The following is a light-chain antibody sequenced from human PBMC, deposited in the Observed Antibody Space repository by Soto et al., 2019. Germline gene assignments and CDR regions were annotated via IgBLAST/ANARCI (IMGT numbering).Light chain of an antibody. CDR3: AAHAGGNTWL. CDR1: NRDVGAYKY. Sequence: QSALTQPPSASGSPGQSLTISCKGSNRDVGAYKYVSWYQQRPGTAPKMSIFEVDKRTSGVPNRFSGSRSGDKASLTVSGLQTEDDGLYYCAAHAGGNTWLFRGGTNVTVL. V-gene: IGLV2-8*01. CDR2: EVD. J-gene: IGLJ3*02.